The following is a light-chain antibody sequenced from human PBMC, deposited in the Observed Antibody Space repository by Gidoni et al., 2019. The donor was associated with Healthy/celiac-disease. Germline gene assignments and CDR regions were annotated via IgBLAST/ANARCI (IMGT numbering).Light chain of an antibody. J-gene: IGLJ3*02. CDR2: YDD. CDR1: SSNIGNNA. CDR3: AAWDDSLNGPDWV. Sequence: QSVLTQPPSVSEAPRQRVTISCSGSSSNIGNNAVNWYQQLPGKAPKLLIYYDDLLPSGVSDRSSGSKSGTSASLAISGLQSEDEADYYCAAWDDSLNGPDWVFGGGTKLTVL. V-gene: IGLV1-36*01.